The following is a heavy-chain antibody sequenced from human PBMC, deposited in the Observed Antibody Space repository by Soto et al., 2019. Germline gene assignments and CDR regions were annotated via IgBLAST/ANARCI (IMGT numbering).Heavy chain of an antibody. D-gene: IGHD5-12*01. CDR3: ARSRSGYDYYYYYYMDV. V-gene: IGHV1-69*02. Sequence: ASVKVSCKASGGTFSSYTISWVRQAPGQGLEWMGRIIPILGIANYAQKFQGRVTITADKSTSTAYMELSSLRSEDTAVYYCARSRSGYDYYYYYYMDVWGKGTTVTVS. CDR2: IIPILGIA. J-gene: IGHJ6*03. CDR1: GGTFSSYT.